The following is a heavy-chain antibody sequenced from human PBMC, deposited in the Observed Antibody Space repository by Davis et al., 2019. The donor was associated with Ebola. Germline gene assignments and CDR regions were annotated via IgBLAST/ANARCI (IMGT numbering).Heavy chain of an antibody. Sequence: GESLKISCTDSVITFSSYAMTWVRQAPGKGLEWVSAISGSGGSTYYADSVKGRFTISRDNSKNTLYLQMNSLRAEDTAVYYCARINSYGDFDYWGQGTLVTVSS. J-gene: IGHJ4*02. D-gene: IGHD5-18*01. V-gene: IGHV3-23*01. CDR3: ARINSYGDFDY. CDR2: ISGSGGST. CDR1: VITFSSYA.